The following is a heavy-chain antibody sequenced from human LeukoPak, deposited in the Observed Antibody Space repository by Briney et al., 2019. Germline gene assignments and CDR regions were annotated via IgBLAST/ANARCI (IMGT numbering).Heavy chain of an antibody. CDR1: GGSISSSSYY. V-gene: IGHV4-39*01. CDR3: ARGLMVTGDAFDI. D-gene: IGHD3-16*01. Sequence: PSETLSLTCTVSGGSISSSSYYWGWIRQPPGEGLEWIGSMYFSGSTYYNPSLKSRVTISVDTSKNQFSLKLSSVTAADTAVYYCARGLMVTGDAFDIWGQGTMVTVSS. J-gene: IGHJ3*02. CDR2: MYFSGST.